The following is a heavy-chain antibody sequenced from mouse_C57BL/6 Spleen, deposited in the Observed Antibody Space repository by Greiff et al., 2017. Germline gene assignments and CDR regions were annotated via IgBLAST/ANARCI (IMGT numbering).Heavy chain of an antibody. D-gene: IGHD1-1*01. J-gene: IGHJ2*01. V-gene: IGHV1-54*01. CDR2: FNPGSGGT. CDR3: AKDYYGSSYGFDY. Sequence: VQLQQSGAELVRPGTSVKVSCKASGYAFTNYLIEWVKQRPGQGLEWIGAFNPGSGGTNYNEKFKGKATLTADKSSSTAYMQLISLTSEDSAVYFCAKDYYGSSYGFDYWGQGTTLTVSS. CDR1: GYAFTNYL.